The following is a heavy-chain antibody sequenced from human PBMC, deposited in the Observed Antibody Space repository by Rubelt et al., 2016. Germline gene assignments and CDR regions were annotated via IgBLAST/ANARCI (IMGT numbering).Heavy chain of an antibody. V-gene: IGHV3-33*05. CDR2: LSYDGGTL. CDR1: GFTFGDYG. Sequence: AVSGFTFGDYGMHWVRQAPGKGLEWVAILSYDGGTLKYGDPVKGRFTVSRDMSKNTFYLQMDSLRAEDTALYFCASWAGYDSSGFFHGPFDYWGQGSRVTVSS. CDR3: ASWAGYDSSGFFHGPFDY. D-gene: IGHD3-22*01. J-gene: IGHJ4*02.